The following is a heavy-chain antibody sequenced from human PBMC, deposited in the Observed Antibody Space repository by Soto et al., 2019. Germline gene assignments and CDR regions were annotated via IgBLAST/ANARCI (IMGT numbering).Heavy chain of an antibody. CDR2: ISGNSGKT. CDR3: AKLGFVLMELYYFHQ. CDR1: GFTFSSYA. J-gene: IGHJ4*01. D-gene: IGHD2-8*01. V-gene: IGHV3-23*01. Sequence: GGSLRLSCTASGFTFSSYAMTWVRQAPGKELEWVSTISGNSGKTNYAESVKGRFSISRDNSKNTVHLQLDSLRAEDTAVYFCAKLGFVLMELYYFHQWGHGTLVTVSS.